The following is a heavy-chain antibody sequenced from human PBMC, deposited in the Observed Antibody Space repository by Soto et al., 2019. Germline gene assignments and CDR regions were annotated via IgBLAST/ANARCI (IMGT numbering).Heavy chain of an antibody. CDR3: GRDDYYV. D-gene: IGHD3-16*01. J-gene: IGHJ3*01. V-gene: IGHV1-3*05. Sequence: QVQLVQSGAEEKKPGASVKVSCKASGYTFTSYAMHWVRQAPGQRLEWMGWINAGNGNRKYSQKFQGRVSITRDTCASTVYMELSSMRSEDTSVYYCGRDDYYVWGQGTLVTVSS. CDR2: INAGNGNR. CDR1: GYTFTSYA.